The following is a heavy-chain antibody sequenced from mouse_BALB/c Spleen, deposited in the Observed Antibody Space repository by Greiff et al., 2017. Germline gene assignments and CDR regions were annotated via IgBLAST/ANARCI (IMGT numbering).Heavy chain of an antibody. J-gene: IGHJ4*01. V-gene: IGHV5-6-5*01. CDR1: GFTFSSYA. D-gene: IGHD2-1*01. CDR2: ISSGGST. CDR3: ARENFYSYNAMDY. Sequence: EVMLVESGGGLVKPGGSLKLSCAASGFTFSSYAMSWVRQTPEKRLEWVASISSGGSTYYPDSVKGRFTITRDNARNILYLQMSSLRSEDTAMYYYARENFYSYNAMDYWGQGTSVTVSS.